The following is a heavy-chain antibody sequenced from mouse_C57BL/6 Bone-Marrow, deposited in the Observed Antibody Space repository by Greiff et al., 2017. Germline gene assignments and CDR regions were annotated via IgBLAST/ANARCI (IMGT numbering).Heavy chain of an antibody. Sequence: EVKLQESGAELVRPGASVKLSCTASGFNIKDYYMHWVKQRPEQGLEWIGRIDPEDGDTEYAPKFQGKATMTADTSSNTAYLQISSLSSEETAVYYCTTDYGNDVGVWFAYGGQGTLVTVSA. CDR2: IDPEDGDT. CDR3: TTDYGNDVGVWFAY. D-gene: IGHD2-2*01. J-gene: IGHJ3*01. V-gene: IGHV14-1*01. CDR1: GFNIKDYY.